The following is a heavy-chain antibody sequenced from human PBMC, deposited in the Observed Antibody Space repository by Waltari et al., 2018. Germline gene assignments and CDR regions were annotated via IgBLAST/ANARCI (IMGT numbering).Heavy chain of an antibody. V-gene: IGHV3-53*01. CDR2: TYSGGST. CDR1: GFTVSSNY. D-gene: IGHD6-13*01. Sequence: EVQLVESGGGLIQPGGSLRLSCAASGFTVSSNYMSWVRQAPGKGLEWVSVTYSGGSTYYADSVKGRFTISRDNSKNTLYLQMNSLRAEDTAVYYCARDHSSSWYRDAFDIWGQGTMVTVSS. J-gene: IGHJ3*02. CDR3: ARDHSSSWYRDAFDI.